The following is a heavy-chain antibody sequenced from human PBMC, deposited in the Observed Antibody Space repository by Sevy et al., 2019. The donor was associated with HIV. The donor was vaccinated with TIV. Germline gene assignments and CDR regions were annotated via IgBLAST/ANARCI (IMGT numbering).Heavy chain of an antibody. CDR1: RLTFSSSS. D-gene: IGHD3-22*01. CDR3: ARGSYYYDSSGYYHWFDP. CDR2: ISSSSTTI. V-gene: IGHV3-48*02. Sequence: GGSLRLSCAASRLTFSSSSVNWVRQAPGKGLEWVSYISSSSTTIYYADSVKGRFTISRDNAKNSLYLQMNSLRDEDTAVYYCARGSYYYDSSGYYHWFDPWGQGTLVTVSS. J-gene: IGHJ5*02.